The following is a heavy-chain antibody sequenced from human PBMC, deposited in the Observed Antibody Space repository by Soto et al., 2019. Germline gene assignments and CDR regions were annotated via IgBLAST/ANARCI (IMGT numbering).Heavy chain of an antibody. CDR3: ARVSGSVRMKLTEHPFDY. V-gene: IGHV4-30-4*01. CDR1: GGSISSGDYY. Sequence: KPSETLSLTCTVSGGSISSGDYYWSWIRQPPGKGLEWIGYIYYSGSTYYNPSLKSRVTISVDTSKNQFSLKLSSVTAADTAVYYCARVSGSVRMKLTEHPFDYWGQGTLVTVSS. CDR2: IYYSGST. D-gene: IGHD1-1*01. J-gene: IGHJ4*02.